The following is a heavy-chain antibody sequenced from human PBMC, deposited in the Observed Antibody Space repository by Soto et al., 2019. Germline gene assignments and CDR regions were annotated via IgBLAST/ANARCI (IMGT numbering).Heavy chain of an antibody. D-gene: IGHD3-3*01. J-gene: IGHJ4*02. CDR2: TYPGDSNT. V-gene: IGHV5-51*01. CDR3: ARGVDGHTWSLY. Sequence: PGESLKISCKGSGYSFANYWIGWVRQMPGKGLEWMGITYPGDSNTIYSPSFQGQVTISVDKSISTAFLQWSSLKASDTAMYYCARGVDGHTWSLYWGQGTLVTVSS. CDR1: GYSFANYW.